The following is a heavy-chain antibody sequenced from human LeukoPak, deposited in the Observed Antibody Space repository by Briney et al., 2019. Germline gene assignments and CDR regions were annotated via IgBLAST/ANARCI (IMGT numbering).Heavy chain of an antibody. J-gene: IGHJ4*02. D-gene: IGHD6-19*01. CDR2: INPQSGGT. CDR3: ARNIGVGPNGDS. Sequence: ASVKVSCKASGYSFTAYYMHWVRQAPGEGLEWMGWINPQSGGTHSAQKFQGRVTMTRDTSITTAYMELSRLTSDDTALYYCARNIGVGPNGDSWGQGTLVTVSS. CDR1: GYSFTAYY. V-gene: IGHV1-2*02.